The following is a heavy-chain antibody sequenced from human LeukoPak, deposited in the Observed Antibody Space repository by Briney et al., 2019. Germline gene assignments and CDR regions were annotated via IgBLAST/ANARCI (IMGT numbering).Heavy chain of an antibody. CDR1: GGSISSGSYY. V-gene: IGHV4-61*02. J-gene: IGHJ5*02. D-gene: IGHD3-22*01. CDR2: IYTSGST. CDR3: ARDPYYYDSSGTKYNWFDP. Sequence: TSQTLSLTCTVSGGSISSGSYYWSWIRQPAGKGLEWIGRIYTSGSTNYNPSLKSRVTISVDTSKNQFSLKLSSVTAADTAEYYCARDPYYYDSSGTKYNWFDPWGQGTLVTVSS.